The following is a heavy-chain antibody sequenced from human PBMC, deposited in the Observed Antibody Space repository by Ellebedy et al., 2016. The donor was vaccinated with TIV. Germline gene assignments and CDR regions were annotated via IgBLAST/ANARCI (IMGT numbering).Heavy chain of an antibody. Sequence: SETLSLTXTVSGGSISSGDYYWSWIRQPPGKGLEWIGYIYYSGSTYYNPSLKSRVTISVDTSKNQFSLKLSSVTAADTAVYYCARVNVGSSSWPDYWGQGTLVTVSS. J-gene: IGHJ4*02. V-gene: IGHV4-30-4*01. CDR3: ARVNVGSSSWPDY. D-gene: IGHD6-13*01. CDR1: GGSISSGDYY. CDR2: IYYSGST.